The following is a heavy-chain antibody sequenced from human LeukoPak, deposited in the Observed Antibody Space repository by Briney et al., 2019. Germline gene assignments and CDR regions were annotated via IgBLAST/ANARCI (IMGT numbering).Heavy chain of an antibody. CDR1: GFTFSSYG. CDR2: ISGSGIST. D-gene: IGHD2-15*01. J-gene: IGHJ4*02. V-gene: IGHV3-23*01. CDR3: AKDKLEGAATPDY. Sequence: QPGGSLRLSCAASGFTFSSYGMGWVRRAPGQGLEWVSAISGSGISTYYADSVKGRFTISRDNSKNTLYLQMNSLRAEDTAVYYCAKDKLEGAATPDYWGQGALVTVSS.